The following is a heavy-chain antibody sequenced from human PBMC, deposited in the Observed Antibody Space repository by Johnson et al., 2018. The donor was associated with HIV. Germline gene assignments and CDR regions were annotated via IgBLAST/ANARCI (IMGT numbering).Heavy chain of an antibody. CDR2: IATTGDT. V-gene: IGHV3-13*01. J-gene: IGHJ3*01. CDR1: GFTFSDSY. CDR3: ARGPSVVTLHAFDL. D-gene: IGHD4-23*01. Sequence: VQLVESGGGLVKPGGSLRLSCGASGFTFSDSYMNWVRQVTGKRLEWVSGIATTGDTYYLGSVKGRFTISRDNAKNSLYLQMNSLRAEDTAVYYCARGPSVVTLHAFDLWGQGTLVTVSS.